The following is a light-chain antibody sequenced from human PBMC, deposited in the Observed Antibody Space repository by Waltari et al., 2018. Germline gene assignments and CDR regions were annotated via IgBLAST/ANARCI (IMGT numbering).Light chain of an antibody. CDR1: SSDVGFYNY. J-gene: IGLJ3*02. CDR2: DVS. CDR3: NSYAGSSSWV. V-gene: IGLV2-14*01. Sequence: QSALTQPASVSGSPGQSITISCTGTSSDVGFYNYVSWYQPHPAKAPKLMIYDVSERPPGVSNRFSGSKSGNTASLTISGLQAEDEADYYCNSYAGSSSWVFGGGTKLTVL.